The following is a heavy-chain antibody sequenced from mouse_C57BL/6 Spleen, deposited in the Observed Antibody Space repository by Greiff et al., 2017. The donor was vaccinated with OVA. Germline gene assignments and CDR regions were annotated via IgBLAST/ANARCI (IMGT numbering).Heavy chain of an antibody. CDR1: GFNIKDDY. CDR3: TKEEEGTYYAMDH. Sequence: VQLQQSGAELVRPGASVKLSCTASGFNIKDDYMHWVKQRPEQGLEWIGWIDPENGDTEYASKFQGKATITSDTSSNTAYLQLSSLTSEDTAVYYCTKEEEGTYYAMDHWGQGTSVTVSS. V-gene: IGHV14-4*01. J-gene: IGHJ4*01. D-gene: IGHD2-14*01. CDR2: IDPENGDT.